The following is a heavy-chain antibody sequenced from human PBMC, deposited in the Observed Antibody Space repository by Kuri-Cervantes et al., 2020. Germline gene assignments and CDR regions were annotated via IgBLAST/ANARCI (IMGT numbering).Heavy chain of an antibody. CDR3: AREDSSSRYRNYFDY. V-gene: IGHV3-21*01. Sequence: GESLKISCAASGFTFSSYWMNWVRQAPGKGLEWVSSISSSSSYIYYADSVKGRFTISRDNAKNSLYLQMNSLRAEDTAVYYCAREDSSSRYRNYFDYWGQGTLVTVSS. CDR2: ISSSSSYI. CDR1: GFTFSSYW. J-gene: IGHJ4*02. D-gene: IGHD6-13*01.